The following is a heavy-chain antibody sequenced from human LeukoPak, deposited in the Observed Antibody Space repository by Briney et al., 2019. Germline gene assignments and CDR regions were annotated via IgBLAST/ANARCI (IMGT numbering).Heavy chain of an antibody. Sequence: PGGSLRLSCAASGFTFSSYWMDWVRQVPGKGLEWVANTKQDGIEKYFVGSVKGRFAISRDNAKNSLYLQMNSLRVEDTAVYYCAREGMVRGVPDAFDLWGQGTMVTVSS. CDR1: GFTFSSYW. J-gene: IGHJ3*01. V-gene: IGHV3-7*01. CDR2: TKQDGIEK. CDR3: AREGMVRGVPDAFDL. D-gene: IGHD3-10*01.